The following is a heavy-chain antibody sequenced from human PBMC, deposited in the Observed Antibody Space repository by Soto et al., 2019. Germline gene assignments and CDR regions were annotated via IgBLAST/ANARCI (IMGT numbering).Heavy chain of an antibody. CDR1: GYTFTSYG. J-gene: IGHJ6*02. V-gene: IGHV1-18*01. D-gene: IGHD3-10*01. CDR3: AREGLMVRGVSGDYYYYGMDV. Sequence: QVQLVQSGAEVKKPGASVKVSCKASGYTFTSYGISWVRQAPGQGLEWMGWISAYNGKTNYAQKLQGRVTMTTDTSTSTAYMELRSLRSDDTAVYYCAREGLMVRGVSGDYYYYGMDVWGQGTTVTGSS. CDR2: ISAYNGKT.